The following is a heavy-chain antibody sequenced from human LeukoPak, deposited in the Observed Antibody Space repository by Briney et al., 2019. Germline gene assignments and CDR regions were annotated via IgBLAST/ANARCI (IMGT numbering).Heavy chain of an antibody. CDR2: IKQGGSEK. Sequence: GGSLRLSCAASGFTFSSYWMSWVRQAPGKGLEWVAYIKQGGSEKYYVDSVKGRFTISRDNAKNSLYLQMNSLRAEDTAVYYCAREGVSAAAYTYAFDIWGQGTMVTVSS. J-gene: IGHJ3*02. CDR1: GFTFSSYW. V-gene: IGHV3-7*01. D-gene: IGHD6-13*01. CDR3: AREGVSAAAYTYAFDI.